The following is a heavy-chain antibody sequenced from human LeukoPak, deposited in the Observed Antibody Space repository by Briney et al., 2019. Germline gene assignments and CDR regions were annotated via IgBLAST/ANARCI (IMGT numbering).Heavy chain of an antibody. J-gene: IGHJ3*02. CDR2: ISYDGSNK. V-gene: IGHV3-30*04. CDR3: ARDHLGDSSAFDI. D-gene: IGHD3-22*01. Sequence: GGSLRLSCAASGFTFSSYAMHWVRQAPGKGLEWVAVISYDGSNKYYADSVKGRFTISRDNSKNTLYLQMNSLRAEDTAVYYCARDHLGDSSAFDIWGQGTMVTVSS. CDR1: GFTFSSYA.